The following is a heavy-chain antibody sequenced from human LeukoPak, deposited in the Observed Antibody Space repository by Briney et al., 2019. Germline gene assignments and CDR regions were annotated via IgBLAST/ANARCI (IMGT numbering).Heavy chain of an antibody. CDR2: ISAYNGNT. Sequence: ASVKVSCNASGYTFTSYGISWWRRAPGQGLEGMGWISAYNGNTNCAQKLQGRDTMTTETSTSTAYLELRSLRSDDTAVYYCARVGLERTFDYWGQGTLVTVSS. J-gene: IGHJ4*02. D-gene: IGHD1-1*01. V-gene: IGHV1-18*01. CDR1: GYTFTSYG. CDR3: ARVGLERTFDY.